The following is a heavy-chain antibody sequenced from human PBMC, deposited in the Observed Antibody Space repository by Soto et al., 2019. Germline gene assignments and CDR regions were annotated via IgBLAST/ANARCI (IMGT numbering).Heavy chain of an antibody. CDR1: GFIFDDFA. J-gene: IGHJ4*02. D-gene: IGHD1-1*01. V-gene: IGHV3-9*01. CDR2: ISWNSGST. Sequence: DVQLVESGGGLVQPGRSLRLSCAASGFIFDDFAMHWVRQAPGKGLEWVSGISWNSGSTDYAGSVKGRFIISRDNARNSLYLQMNSLRPENTALYYCARDTDSDTWNDPFDYWGQGALVIVS. CDR3: ARDTDSDTWNDPFDY.